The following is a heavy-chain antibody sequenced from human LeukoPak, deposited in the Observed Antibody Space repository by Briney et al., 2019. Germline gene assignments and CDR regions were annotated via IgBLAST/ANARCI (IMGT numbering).Heavy chain of an antibody. CDR3: ARCSNVDTGMPKFDY. CDR2: INHSGST. D-gene: IGHD5-18*01. J-gene: IGHJ4*02. Sequence: SETLSLTCAVYGGSFSGYYWSWIRQPPGKGLEWIGEINHSGSTNYNPSLKSRVTISVDTSKNQFSLKLSSVTAADTAVYYCARCSNVDTGMPKFDYWGQGTLVTVSS. V-gene: IGHV4-34*01. CDR1: GGSFSGYY.